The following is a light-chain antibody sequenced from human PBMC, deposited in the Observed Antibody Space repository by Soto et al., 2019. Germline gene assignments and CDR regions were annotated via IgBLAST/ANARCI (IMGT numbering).Light chain of an antibody. V-gene: IGLV8-61*01. Sequence: QTVVTQEPSFSVSPGRTVTLTCGLSSGSVSTNYYPSWFQQTPGQAPRTLIYNTSTRSSGVPDRFSGSILGNKAALTITGAQADDESDYYCVLYMGDGTWLFGGGTKLTVL. J-gene: IGLJ3*02. CDR3: VLYMGDGTWL. CDR1: SGSVSTNYY. CDR2: NTS.